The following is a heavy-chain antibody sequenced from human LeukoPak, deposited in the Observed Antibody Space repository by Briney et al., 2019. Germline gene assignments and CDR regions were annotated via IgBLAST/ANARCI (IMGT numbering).Heavy chain of an antibody. J-gene: IGHJ4*02. CDR3: ARGPHYYYDSSGYFDY. CDR1: GGIFNGYY. V-gene: IGHV4-34*01. CDR2: IYHSGST. D-gene: IGHD3-22*01. Sequence: SETLSLTCAVYGGIFNGYYWSWIRQPPGKGLEWIGYIYHSGSTYYNPSLKSRVTISVDRSKNQFSLKLSSVTAADTAVYYCARGPHYYYDSSGYFDYWGQGTLVTVSS.